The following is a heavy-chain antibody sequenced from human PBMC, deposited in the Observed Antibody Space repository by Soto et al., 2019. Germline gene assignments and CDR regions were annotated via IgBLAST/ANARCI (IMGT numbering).Heavy chain of an antibody. Sequence: PGGSLRLSCAASGFTFSSYAMHWVRQAPGKGLEWVAVISYDGSNKYYADSVKGRFTISRDSAKNSLYLQMNSLRAEDTAVYYCARDHWITSWHTANYYYYVMDVWGQGTTVTVSS. CDR2: ISYDGSNK. V-gene: IGHV3-30-3*01. J-gene: IGHJ6*02. D-gene: IGHD2-2*01. CDR3: ARDHWITSWHTANYYYYVMDV. CDR1: GFTFSSYA.